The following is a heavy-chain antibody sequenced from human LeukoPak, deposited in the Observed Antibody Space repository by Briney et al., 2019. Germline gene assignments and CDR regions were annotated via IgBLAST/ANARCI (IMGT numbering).Heavy chain of an antibody. V-gene: IGHV1-2*02. D-gene: IGHD1-26*01. CDR1: RYTFSDYY. CDR2: MNVKTEAT. Sequence: ASVKVSCKASRYTFSDYYIHWVQQAPGHGLEWLGWMNVKTEATSSVQRFPGRFTMTRDTSIGTASMEFSSLTSDDTAVYYCARQSGTYWGLDYWGQGTLVTISS. J-gene: IGHJ4*02. CDR3: ARQSGTYWGLDY.